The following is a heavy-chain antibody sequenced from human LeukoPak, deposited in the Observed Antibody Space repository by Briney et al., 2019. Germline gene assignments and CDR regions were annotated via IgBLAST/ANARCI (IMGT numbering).Heavy chain of an antibody. CDR1: GGSISSYY. V-gene: IGHV4-59*01. D-gene: IGHD1-1*01. J-gene: IGHJ6*03. Sequence: SETLSLTCTVSGGSISSYYWSWIRQPPGKGLEWIGYIYYSGSTNYNPSLKSRVTISVDTSKNQFSLKLSSVTAADTAVYYCARNTNDGYYYYYMDVWGKGTTVTVTS. CDR2: IYYSGST. CDR3: ARNTNDGYYYYYMDV.